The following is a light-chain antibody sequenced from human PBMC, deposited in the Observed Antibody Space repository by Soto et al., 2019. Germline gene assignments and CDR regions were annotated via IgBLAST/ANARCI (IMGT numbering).Light chain of an antibody. CDR3: SSYTGSTTVI. V-gene: IGLV2-14*03. J-gene: IGLJ2*01. CDR1: SSDVGGYNY. CDR2: DVS. Sequence: QSVLTQPASVSGSPGQSITISCTGTSSDVGGYNYVSWYQQYPGKAPKLMIFDVSSRPSGVSDRFSGSKSGNTASLTVSGLQAEDEADYYCSSYTGSTTVIFGGGTKLTVL.